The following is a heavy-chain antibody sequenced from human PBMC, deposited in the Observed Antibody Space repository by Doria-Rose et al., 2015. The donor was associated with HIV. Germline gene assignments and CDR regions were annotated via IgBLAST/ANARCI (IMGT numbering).Heavy chain of an antibody. J-gene: IGHJ4*02. CDR2: ISHSGSS. D-gene: IGHD1-26*01. V-gene: IGHV4-34*01. Sequence: QVQLQRWCARLLKPAETLSLTCAVYGGSFSGYYWSWIRQSPGKGLEWIGEISHSGSSTYDPSLKSRVTISVDTSKNQFSLKLNSVTAADTAIYYGARGVGGTGAYDFWGQGTLVTVST. CDR1: GGSFSGYY. CDR3: ARGVGGTGAYDF.